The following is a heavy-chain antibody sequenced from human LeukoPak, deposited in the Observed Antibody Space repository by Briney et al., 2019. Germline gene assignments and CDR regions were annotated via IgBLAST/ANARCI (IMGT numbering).Heavy chain of an antibody. V-gene: IGHV4-34*01. CDR3: ARGLGGSYHPFDYYFDY. Sequence: SETLSLTCTVSGGSISSYYWSWIRQPPGKGLEWIGEINHSGSTNYNPSLKSRVTISVDTSKNQFSLKLSSVTAAGTAVYYCARGLGGSYHPFDYYFDYWGQGTLVTVSS. J-gene: IGHJ4*02. CDR1: GGSISSYY. CDR2: INHSGST. D-gene: IGHD1-26*01.